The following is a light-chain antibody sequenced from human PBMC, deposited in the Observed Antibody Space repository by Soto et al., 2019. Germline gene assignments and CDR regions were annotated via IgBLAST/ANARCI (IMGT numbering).Light chain of an antibody. J-gene: IGKJ1*01. CDR3: QQSYSTPQT. CDR1: QPISTY. CDR2: AAS. Sequence: DIQMTQSPSSLSASVGDRVTITCRASQPISTYLNWYQQKPGKAPKVLIYAASSLQAGVPLRFSGSESGTDFTLTISSLQPEDFATYYCQQSYSTPQTFGQGTKVDTK. V-gene: IGKV1-39*01.